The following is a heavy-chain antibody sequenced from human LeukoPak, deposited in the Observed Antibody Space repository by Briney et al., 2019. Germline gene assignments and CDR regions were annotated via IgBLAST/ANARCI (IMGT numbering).Heavy chain of an antibody. V-gene: IGHV1-2*02. CDR3: ARDEYSSGSDY. CDR2: INPNSGGT. Sequence: ASVTVSCKASGYTFTGYYMHWVRQAPGQGLEGMGWINPNSGGTNYAQKFQGRVTMTRDTSISTAYMELSRLRSDDTAVYYCARDEYSSGSDYWGQGTLVTVSS. J-gene: IGHJ4*02. CDR1: GYTFTGYY. D-gene: IGHD6-19*01.